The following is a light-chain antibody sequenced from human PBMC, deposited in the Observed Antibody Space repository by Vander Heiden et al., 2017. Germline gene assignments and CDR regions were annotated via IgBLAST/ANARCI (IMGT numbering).Light chain of an antibody. CDR1: QDISNY. J-gene: IGKJ4*01. Sequence: DIQMTQSLSSLSASVGDRVTITCQASQDISNYLNWYQQKPGKAPKLLIYDASNLETGVPSRFSGSGSGTDFTFTISSLQPEDIATYYCQQDDNLPLTFGGGTKVEIK. CDR2: DAS. CDR3: QQDDNLPLT. V-gene: IGKV1-33*01.